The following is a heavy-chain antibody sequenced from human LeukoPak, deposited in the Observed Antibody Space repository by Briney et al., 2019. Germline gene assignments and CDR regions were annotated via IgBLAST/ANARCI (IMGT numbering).Heavy chain of an antibody. Sequence: GGSLRLSCAASGFTFSSYEMNWVRQAPGKGLEWVSYISSSGSTIYYADSVKGRFTISRDNAKNSLYLQMNSLRAEDTAVYYCARDRANGGYMDVWGKGTTVTVSS. V-gene: IGHV3-48*03. J-gene: IGHJ6*03. CDR1: GFTFSSYE. CDR2: ISSSGSTI. CDR3: ARDRANGGYMDV. D-gene: IGHD2-8*01.